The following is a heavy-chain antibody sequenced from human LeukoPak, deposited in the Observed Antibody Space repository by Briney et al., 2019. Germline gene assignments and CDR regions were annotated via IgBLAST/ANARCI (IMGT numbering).Heavy chain of an antibody. Sequence: GGSLRLSCATSGFSFNGYWMHWVRHAPGKGLVWVSRIKGDGTTSYADSVKGRFTISRDNSKNTLYLQMNSLRVEDTAVYYCARDQWLTPSDPWGQGTLVTVSS. V-gene: IGHV3-74*01. CDR1: GFSFNGYW. CDR2: IKGDGTT. CDR3: ARDQWLTPSDP. D-gene: IGHD6-19*01. J-gene: IGHJ5*02.